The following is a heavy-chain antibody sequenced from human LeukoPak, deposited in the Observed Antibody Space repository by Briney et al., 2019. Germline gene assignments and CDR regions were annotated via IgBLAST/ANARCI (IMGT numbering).Heavy chain of an antibody. J-gene: IGHJ5*01. CDR1: GFSFSSYA. CDR2: IFGNGDTT. Sequence: GGSLRLSCAASGFSFSSYAMNWVRQAPGKGLEWVSIIFGNGDTTYYADSVKGRFTISRDDAKSSLFLRMDNLRVDDTATYYCAKEKGAGGGYPVLDSWGRGILVTVSS. V-gene: IGHV3-23*01. CDR3: AKEKGAGGGYPVLDS. D-gene: IGHD3-16*02.